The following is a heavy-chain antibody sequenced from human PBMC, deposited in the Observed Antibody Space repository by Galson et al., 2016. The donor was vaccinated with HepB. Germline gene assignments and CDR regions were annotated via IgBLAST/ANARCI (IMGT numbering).Heavy chain of an antibody. V-gene: IGHV1-69*01. Sequence: CKASGGTFNTYAISWVRQAPGQGLDWMGGIIPVFGTPTSAQKFQGRVTITADVSTSTGFMALSSLRSEDTAVYYCARIGYCIGHDCTRGAFDIWGQGTMVTVSS. J-gene: IGHJ3*02. CDR3: ARIGYCIGHDCTRGAFDI. CDR2: IIPVFGTP. CDR1: GGTFNTYA. D-gene: IGHD2-15*01.